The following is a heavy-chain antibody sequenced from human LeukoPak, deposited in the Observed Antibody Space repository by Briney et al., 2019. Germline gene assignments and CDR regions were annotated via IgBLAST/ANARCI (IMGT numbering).Heavy chain of an antibody. D-gene: IGHD5-12*01. V-gene: IGHV1-69*06. CDR3: AIAQNNHGYVYFGMDV. Sequence: SVKVSCKASGDTFDSHALSWVRQAPGQGLEWMGAIIPMYGTANYAQKFQGRVAIIADKSTSTAYMELNSLTSEDTGVYYCAIAQNNHGYVYFGMDVWGKGTTVTVSS. CDR1: GDTFDSHA. J-gene: IGHJ6*04. CDR2: IIPMYGTA.